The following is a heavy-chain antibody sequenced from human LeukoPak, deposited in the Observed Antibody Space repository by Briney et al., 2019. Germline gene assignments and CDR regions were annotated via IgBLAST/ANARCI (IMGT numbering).Heavy chain of an antibody. D-gene: IGHD3-9*01. Sequence: SETLSLTCAVYGGSFSGYYWSWIRQPPGKGLEWIGEINHSGSTNYNPSLKSRVTISVDTSKNQFSLKLSSVTVADTAVYYCARRVDILTGYNWFDPWGQGTLVTVSS. J-gene: IGHJ5*02. V-gene: IGHV4-34*01. CDR2: INHSGST. CDR1: GGSFSGYY. CDR3: ARRVDILTGYNWFDP.